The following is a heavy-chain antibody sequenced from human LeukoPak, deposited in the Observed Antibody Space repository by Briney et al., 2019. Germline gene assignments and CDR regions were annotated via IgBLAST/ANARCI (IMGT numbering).Heavy chain of an antibody. CDR3: ARGASGSSWFGGFDF. V-gene: IGHV3-23*01. CDR1: GFTFSSCA. Sequence: GGSLRLSCAASGFTFSSCAMSWVRQAPGKGLEWVSGISGSGGSTYYADSVKGRFTISRDNAKNTLYLQMNSLRAEDTAVYYCARGASGSSWFGGFDFWGQGTLVTVSS. J-gene: IGHJ4*02. D-gene: IGHD6-13*01. CDR2: ISGSGGST.